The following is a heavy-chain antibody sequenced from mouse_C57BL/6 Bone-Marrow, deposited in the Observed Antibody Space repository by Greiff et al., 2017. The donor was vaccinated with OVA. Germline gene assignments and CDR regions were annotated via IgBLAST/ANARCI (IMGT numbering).Heavy chain of an antibody. CDR2: IDPENGDT. V-gene: IGHV14-4*01. CDR1: GFNITDDY. Sequence: VQLQQSGAELVRPGASVKLSCTASGFNITDDYMHWVKQRPEQGLEWIGWIDPENGDTEYASKFQGKATITADTSSNTAYLQLSSLTSEDTAVYCCSTCGLYYGYDGWYFDVWGKGTTVTISS. CDR3: STCGLYYGYDGWYFDV. J-gene: IGHJ1*03. D-gene: IGHD2-2*01.